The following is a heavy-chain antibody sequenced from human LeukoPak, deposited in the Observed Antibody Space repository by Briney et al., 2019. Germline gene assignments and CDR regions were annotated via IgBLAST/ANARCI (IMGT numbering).Heavy chain of an antibody. J-gene: IGHJ4*02. CDR3: AKVLVGATKNFDY. Sequence: PGGSLRLSCAASGFTFSSYAMSWVRQAPGKGLEWVSAISGSGGSTYYADSVKGRFTISRDNSKNTLYLQMNSLRAEDTAVYYCAKVLVGATKNFDYWGQETLVTVSS. CDR2: ISGSGGST. V-gene: IGHV3-23*01. D-gene: IGHD1-26*01. CDR1: GFTFSSYA.